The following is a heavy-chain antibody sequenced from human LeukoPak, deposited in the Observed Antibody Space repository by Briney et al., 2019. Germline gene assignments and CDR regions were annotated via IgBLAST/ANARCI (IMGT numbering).Heavy chain of an antibody. V-gene: IGHV3-21*01. D-gene: IGHD1-1*01. J-gene: IGHJ3*02. CDR2: IGTDGGYI. CDR3: ARKMKTGDRVGTFDI. CDR1: GFTFSSHN. Sequence: GGSLRLSCAASGFTFSSHNMNWVRQAPMKGREWVSSIGTDGGYIYYADSVQGRYTISRDNAKNSLYLQMNSLTAEDTAVYYCARKMKTGDRVGTFDIWGQGTMVTVSS.